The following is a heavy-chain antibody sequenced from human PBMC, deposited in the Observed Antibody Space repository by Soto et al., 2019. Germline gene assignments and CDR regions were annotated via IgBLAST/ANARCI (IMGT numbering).Heavy chain of an antibody. Sequence: EVQLLESGGGLVQPGGSLRLSCAASGFTFSSYAMNWVRQAPGKGLEWVSVVSGSGGSTYYANAVKGRFTISRDNSKNTLYLQMNSLRAEDTAVYYCAKRTVGWYFDLWGRGTLVTVSS. CDR3: AKRTVGWYFDL. J-gene: IGHJ2*01. D-gene: IGHD4-17*01. V-gene: IGHV3-23*01. CDR1: GFTFSSYA. CDR2: VSGSGGST.